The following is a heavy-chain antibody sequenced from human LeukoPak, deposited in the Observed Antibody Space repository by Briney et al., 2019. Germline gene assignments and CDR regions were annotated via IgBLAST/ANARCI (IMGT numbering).Heavy chain of an antibody. D-gene: IGHD3-3*01. J-gene: IGHJ4*02. Sequence: SETLSLTCAVYGGSFRDYYWSWIRQTPGEGLQWIGGIKYSGSTDYNPSLKSRVTMSVDTSKNQFSLKLTSVTATDTAVYYCASLLRFLEWFSSSAGCFDYWGQGTLVTVSS. CDR2: IKYSGST. CDR1: GGSFRDYY. V-gene: IGHV4-34*01. CDR3: ASLLRFLEWFSSSAGCFDY.